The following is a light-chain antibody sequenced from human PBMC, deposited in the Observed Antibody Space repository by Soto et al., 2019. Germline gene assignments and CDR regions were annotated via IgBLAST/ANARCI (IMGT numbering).Light chain of an antibody. CDR2: GAS. V-gene: IGKV3-20*01. Sequence: EIVLTQSPGTLSLSPGERVTLSCRASQSATRSFLAWYQQKPGQAPRLLIYGASSRATGIPDRFSGSGSGTDFTLTISRLEPEDFAVYYCHQYGSSPQAFGPGTKVDIK. CDR3: HQYGSSPQA. J-gene: IGKJ3*01. CDR1: QSATRSF.